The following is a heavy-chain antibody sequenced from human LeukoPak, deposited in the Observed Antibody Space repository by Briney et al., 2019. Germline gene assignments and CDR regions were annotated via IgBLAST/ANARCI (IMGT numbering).Heavy chain of an antibody. CDR3: AKGDYDILTGYYPVDY. J-gene: IGHJ4*02. V-gene: IGHV3-23*01. D-gene: IGHD3-9*01. Sequence: GGSLRLSCAASGFTFSSYAMSWVRQAPGKGLEWVSAFSGSGGSTYYADSVKGRFTISRDNSKNTLYLQMNSLRAEDTAVYYCAKGDYDILTGYYPVDYWGQGTLVTVSS. CDR2: FSGSGGST. CDR1: GFTFSSYA.